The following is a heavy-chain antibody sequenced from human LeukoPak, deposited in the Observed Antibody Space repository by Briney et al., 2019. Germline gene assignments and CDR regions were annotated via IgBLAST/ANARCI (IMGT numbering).Heavy chain of an antibody. CDR3: AKSDCDSGGYCSDY. D-gene: IGHD3-22*01. V-gene: IGHV3-30*18. CDR1: GFTFNIYD. Sequence: GGSLRLSCAASGFTFNIYDMHWVRQAPGKGLEWVAVISYDGTKKYYADSVKGRFTISRDNSKNTLYLQMNSLRAEDTAVFYCAKSDCDSGGYCSDYWGQGTLVTVSS. CDR2: ISYDGTKK. J-gene: IGHJ4*02.